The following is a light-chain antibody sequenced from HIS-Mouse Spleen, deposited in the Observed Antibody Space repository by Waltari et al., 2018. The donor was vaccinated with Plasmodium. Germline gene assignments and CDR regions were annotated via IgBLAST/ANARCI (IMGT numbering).Light chain of an antibody. J-gene: IGKJ2*01. CDR3: QQYGSSPYT. Sequence: ELVLTQSPGTLSLSPGERATLSCRASQSVSSNYLAWYQQQPGPAPRLLIYGASSRATGIPDRFSGSGAGTDFTLTISRLEPEDFAVYYCQQYGSSPYTFGQGTKLEIK. CDR2: GAS. CDR1: QSVSSNY. V-gene: IGKV3-20*01.